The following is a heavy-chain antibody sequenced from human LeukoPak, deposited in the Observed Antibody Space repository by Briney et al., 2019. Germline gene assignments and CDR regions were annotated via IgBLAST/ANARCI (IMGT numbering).Heavy chain of an antibody. J-gene: IGHJ4*02. D-gene: IGHD6-25*01. CDR1: GFTFSSYA. Sequence: PGGSLRLSCAASGFTFSSYAIHWVRQAPGKGLEWVAVISSDGRDKHNADSVKGRFTISRDNSKNTLYLQTNSLRAEDTAVYCCARDLRRIAAYYFDYWGQGTLVTVSS. V-gene: IGHV3-30*03. CDR3: ARDLRRIAAYYFDY. CDR2: ISSDGRDK.